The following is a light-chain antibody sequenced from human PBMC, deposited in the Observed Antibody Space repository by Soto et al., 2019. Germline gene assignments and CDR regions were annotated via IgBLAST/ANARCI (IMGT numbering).Light chain of an antibody. J-gene: IGKJ1*01. CDR2: AAS. V-gene: IGKV1-27*01. CDR1: QGIGNY. Sequence: DIQMTQSPSSLSASVGDGVTISCRASQGIGNYLAWYQQKPGKDPKILIYAASTLQSGVPSRFSGSGSGTAFTITISSLQPEDVATYYCQKYNSAPRSFGQGTRVEIK. CDR3: QKYNSAPRS.